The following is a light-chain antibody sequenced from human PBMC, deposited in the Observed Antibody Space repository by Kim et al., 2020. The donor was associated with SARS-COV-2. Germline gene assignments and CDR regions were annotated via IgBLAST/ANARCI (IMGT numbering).Light chain of an antibody. J-gene: IGKJ2*01. V-gene: IGKV3-20*01. CDR2: AAS. Sequence: DIVLTQSPGTLSLSPGERATLSCRASQSVSTNYLAWYQQKAGQAPRFLMYAASTRATGIPDRFSGSGSGTDFTLTISRLEPEDFAVYYCQQYGSSPPTLGQGTKLEI. CDR1: QSVSTNY. CDR3: QQYGSSPPT.